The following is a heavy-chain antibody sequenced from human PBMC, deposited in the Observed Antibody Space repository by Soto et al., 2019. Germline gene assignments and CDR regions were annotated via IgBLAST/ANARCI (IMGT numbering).Heavy chain of an antibody. Sequence: AASLKVSCKASGYTFTSYAMHWVRQAPGQRLEWMGWINAGNGNTKYSQKFQGRVTITRDTSASTAYMELSSLRSEDTAVYYCARGDIAAAGTFCYWGQGTLVTVSS. J-gene: IGHJ4*02. V-gene: IGHV1-3*01. CDR1: GYTFTSYA. D-gene: IGHD6-13*01. CDR3: ARGDIAAAGTFCY. CDR2: INAGNGNT.